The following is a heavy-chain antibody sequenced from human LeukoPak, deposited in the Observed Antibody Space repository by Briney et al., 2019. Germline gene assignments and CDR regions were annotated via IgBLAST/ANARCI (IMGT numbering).Heavy chain of an antibody. Sequence: SETLSLTCAVYGGSFSGYYWSWIRQPPGKGLEWIGEINHSGSTNYNPSLKSRVTISVDTSKNQFSLKLSSVTAADTAVYYCARGPSFIAVAGTDYYYGMDVWGQGTTVNVSS. CDR1: GGSFSGYY. V-gene: IGHV4-34*01. J-gene: IGHJ6*02. D-gene: IGHD6-19*01. CDR2: INHSGST. CDR3: ARGPSFIAVAGTDYYYGMDV.